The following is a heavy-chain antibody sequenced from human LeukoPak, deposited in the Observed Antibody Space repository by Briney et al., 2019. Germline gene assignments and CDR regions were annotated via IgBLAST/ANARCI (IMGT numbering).Heavy chain of an antibody. V-gene: IGHV3-53*01. J-gene: IGHJ6*03. Sequence: GETLTLTCAASGFSVSSNYKSWVRQAPAKGLELVSVLYSGGNTYYADSVKGRFTTSRDTSKNTLYLQMNSLRAEDTAVYYCARAPILRPLYYYYMDVWGKGTTVTVSS. CDR1: GFSVSSNY. CDR3: ARAPILRPLYYYYMDV. CDR2: LYSGGNT.